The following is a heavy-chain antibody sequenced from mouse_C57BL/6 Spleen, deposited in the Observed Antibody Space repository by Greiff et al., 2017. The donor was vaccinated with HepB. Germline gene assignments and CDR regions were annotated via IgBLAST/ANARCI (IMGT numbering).Heavy chain of an antibody. D-gene: IGHD2-2*01. CDR1: GFTFSSYG. V-gene: IGHV5-6*01. Sequence: EVQLVESGGDLVKPGGSLKLSCAASGFTFSSYGMSWVRQTPDKRLEWVATISSGGSYTYYPDSVKGRFTISRDNAKNTLYLQMSSLKSEDTAMYYCARHGYDWFAYWGQRTLVTVSA. CDR2: ISSGGSYT. J-gene: IGHJ3*01. CDR3: ARHGYDWFAY.